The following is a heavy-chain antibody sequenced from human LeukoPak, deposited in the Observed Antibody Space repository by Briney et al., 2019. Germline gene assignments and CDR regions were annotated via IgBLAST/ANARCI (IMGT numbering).Heavy chain of an antibody. J-gene: IGHJ4*02. Sequence: GGSLRLSCAASGFTVSSNYMSWVRQAPGKGLEWVSVIYGGGSTYYADSVKGRFTISRDSSKNTLYLQMNSLRAEDTAVYYCARGRGIAAAMDYWGQGTLVTVSS. CDR3: ARGRGIAAAMDY. CDR2: IYGGGST. D-gene: IGHD6-13*01. V-gene: IGHV3-53*01. CDR1: GFTVSSNY.